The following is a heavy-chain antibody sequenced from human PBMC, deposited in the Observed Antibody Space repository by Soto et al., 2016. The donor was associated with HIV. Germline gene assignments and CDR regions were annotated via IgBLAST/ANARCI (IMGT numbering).Heavy chain of an antibody. CDR1: GGTFSRYA. D-gene: IGHD3-22*01. V-gene: IGHV1-69*01. CDR3: ARRYDSSGYYPGGFDP. J-gene: IGHJ5*02. CDR2: IIPIFGTV. Sequence: QVQLVQSGAEVKKPGSSVKVSCKASGGTFSRYAISWVRQAPGQGLEWMGGIIPIFGTVNYAQKFQGRVTITADESTSTAYMELSSLRSEDTAVYYCARRYDSSGYYPGGFDPWGQGTMVTVSS.